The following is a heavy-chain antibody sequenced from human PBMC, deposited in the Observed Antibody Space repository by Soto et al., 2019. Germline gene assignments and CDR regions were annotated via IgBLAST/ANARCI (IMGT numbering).Heavy chain of an antibody. J-gene: IGHJ4*02. CDR2: IYYSGST. Sequence: QVQLQESGPGLVKPSQTLSLTCTVSGGSISSGGYYWSWIRQHPGKGLEWIGYIYYSGSTYYNPSRRSRVTISVDTSKNQFSLKLSSVTAADTAVYYCARVSWVLRAREIDYWGQGTLVTVSS. CDR1: GGSISSGGYY. D-gene: IGHD1-26*01. V-gene: IGHV4-31*03. CDR3: ARVSWVLRAREIDY.